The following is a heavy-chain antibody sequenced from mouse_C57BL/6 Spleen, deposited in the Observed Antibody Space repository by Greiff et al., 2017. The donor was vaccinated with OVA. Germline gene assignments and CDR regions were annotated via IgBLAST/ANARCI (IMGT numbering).Heavy chain of an antibody. D-gene: IGHD1-1*01. V-gene: IGHV3-6*01. CDR1: GYSITSGYY. CDR3: ARRSYYGSSYAMDY. J-gene: IGHJ4*01. Sequence: VQLKESGPGLVKPSQSLSLTCSVTGYSITSGYYWNWIRQFPGNKLEWMGYISYDGSNNYNPSLKNRISITRDTSKNQFFLKLNSVTTEDTATYYCARRSYYGSSYAMDYWGQGTSVTVSS. CDR2: ISYDGSN.